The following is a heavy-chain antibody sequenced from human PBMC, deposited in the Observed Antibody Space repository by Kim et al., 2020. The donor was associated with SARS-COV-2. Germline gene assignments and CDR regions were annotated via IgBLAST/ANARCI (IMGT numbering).Heavy chain of an antibody. D-gene: IGHD3-3*01. CDR1: GYSISSGYY. CDR3: ASSRFGASYQGEDAFDI. V-gene: IGHV4-38-2*02. Sequence: SETLSLTCTVSGYSISSGYYWGWIRQPPGKGLEWIGSIYHSGSTYYNPSLKSRVTISVDTSKNQFSLKLSSVTAADTAVYYCASSRFGASYQGEDAFDIWGQGTMVTVSS. CDR2: IYHSGST. J-gene: IGHJ3*02.